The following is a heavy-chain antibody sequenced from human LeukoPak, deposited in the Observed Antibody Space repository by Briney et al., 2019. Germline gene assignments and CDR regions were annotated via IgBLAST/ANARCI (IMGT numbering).Heavy chain of an antibody. CDR1: GGSISSSSSSSYY. D-gene: IGHD1-26*01. Sequence: PSETLSLTCTVSGGSISSSSSSSYYWGWVRQPPGKGLEWIGTIFYSGNIYYNPSLKSRVTISVDTSKNQFSLKLNSVSAADTAMYYCARTGGLGGFDPWGEGTLVTVS. CDR3: ARTGGLGGFDP. J-gene: IGHJ5*02. CDR2: IFYSGNI. V-gene: IGHV4-39*01.